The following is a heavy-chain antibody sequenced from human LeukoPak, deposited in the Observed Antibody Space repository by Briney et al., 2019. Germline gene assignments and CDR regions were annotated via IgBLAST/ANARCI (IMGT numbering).Heavy chain of an antibody. CDR2: ISYTGTT. CDR3: ARDTSGYYGRYES. Sequence: SETLSLTCTVSGGSISSSNYYWGWIRQPPGKGLEWIGYISYTGTTNYNPSLQSRVTISVDTSKNQLSLRVTSMTAADTAVYYCARDTSGYYGRYESWGQGILVTVSS. V-gene: IGHV4-39*07. D-gene: IGHD3-3*01. J-gene: IGHJ4*02. CDR1: GGSISSSNYY.